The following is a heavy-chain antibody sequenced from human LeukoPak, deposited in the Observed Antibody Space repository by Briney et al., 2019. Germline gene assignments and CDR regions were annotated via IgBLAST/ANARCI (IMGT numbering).Heavy chain of an antibody. J-gene: IGHJ6*03. D-gene: IGHD2-2*01. CDR1: GFTFSSYS. V-gene: IGHV3-21*01. Sequence: SGGSLRLSCAASGFTFSSYSMNWVRQAPGKGLEWVSSISSSSSYIYYADSVKGRFTISRDNAKNSLYLQMNSLRAEDTAVYYCARISPAAAPYYYYYMDVWGKGTTVTISS. CDR3: ARISPAAAPYYYYYMDV. CDR2: ISSSSSYI.